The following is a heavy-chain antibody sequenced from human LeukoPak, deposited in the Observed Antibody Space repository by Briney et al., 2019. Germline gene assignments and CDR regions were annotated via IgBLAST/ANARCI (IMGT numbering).Heavy chain of an antibody. Sequence: GGSLRLSCAASGFTFSSYGMSWVRQAPGKGLEWVSSISSSSSYICYADSVKGRFTISRDNAKNSLYLQMNSLRAEDTAVYYCARDCSSTSCYFATYFDYWGQGTLVTVSS. CDR1: GFTFSSYG. V-gene: IGHV3-21*01. D-gene: IGHD2-2*01. J-gene: IGHJ4*02. CDR3: ARDCSSTSCYFATYFDY. CDR2: ISSSSSYI.